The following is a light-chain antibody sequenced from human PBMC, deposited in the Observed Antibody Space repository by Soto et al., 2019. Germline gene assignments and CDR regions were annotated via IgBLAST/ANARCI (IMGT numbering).Light chain of an antibody. Sequence: EIVLTQSPGTLSLSPGERATLSCRASQSVTSNYLAWYQQKPGQAPRILIHGASSRATGIPDRFSGSGSGTDFTLTITRLEPEDFAVYYCQQYGNSPITFGQGTRLEIK. V-gene: IGKV3-20*01. CDR2: GAS. CDR1: QSVTSNY. CDR3: QQYGNSPIT. J-gene: IGKJ5*01.